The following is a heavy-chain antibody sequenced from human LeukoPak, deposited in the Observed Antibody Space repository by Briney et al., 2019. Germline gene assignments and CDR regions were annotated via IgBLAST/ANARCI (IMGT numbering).Heavy chain of an antibody. CDR3: ATGLNLARWAAASTELDY. D-gene: IGHD6-13*01. CDR1: GYTLTELS. V-gene: IGHV1-24*01. J-gene: IGHJ4*02. Sequence: GASVKVSCKVSGYTLTELSMHWVRQAPGKGLEWMGGFDPEDGETIYAQKFQGRVTMTEDTSTDTAYMELSSLRSEDTAVYYCATGLNLARWAAASTELDYWGQGTLVTVSS. CDR2: FDPEDGET.